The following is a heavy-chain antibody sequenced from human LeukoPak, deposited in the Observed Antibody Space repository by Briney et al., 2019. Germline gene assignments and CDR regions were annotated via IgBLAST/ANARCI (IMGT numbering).Heavy chain of an antibody. CDR2: INHSGST. J-gene: IGHJ4*02. D-gene: IGHD3-10*01. Sequence: PSETLSLTCAVYGGSFSCYYWSWIRQPPGKGLEWIGEINHSGSTNYNPSLKSRVTISVDTSKNQFSLKLSSVTAADTAVYYCARGPRGSPFDYWGQGTLVTVSS. V-gene: IGHV4-34*01. CDR1: GGSFSCYY. CDR3: ARGPRGSPFDY.